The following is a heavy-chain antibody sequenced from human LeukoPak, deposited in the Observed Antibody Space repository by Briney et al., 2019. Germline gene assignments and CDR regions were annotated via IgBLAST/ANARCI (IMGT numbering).Heavy chain of an antibody. CDR1: GGSISSGNYY. Sequence: SETLSLTCTVSGGSISSGNYYWSWIRQPAGKGLECIGRIYSTGSTNYNPSLKSRVTISVDTSKNQFSLKMNSVTAADTAVYYCAREVYSSSWKFDYWGQGTLVTVSS. J-gene: IGHJ4*02. CDR2: IYSTGST. CDR3: AREVYSSSWKFDY. V-gene: IGHV4-61*02. D-gene: IGHD6-13*01.